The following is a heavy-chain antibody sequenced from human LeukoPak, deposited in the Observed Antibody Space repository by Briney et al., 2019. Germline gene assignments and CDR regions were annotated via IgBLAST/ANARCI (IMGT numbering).Heavy chain of an antibody. Sequence: PGGSLRLSCAASGFTFSSYAMSWLRQAPGKGLEWVSAISGSGGSTYYADPVKGRFTISRDNSKNSLYLQMNSLRDEDTAVYDCAKSAYCGGDCYAGFDYWGQGTLVTVSS. V-gene: IGHV3-23*01. CDR3: AKSAYCGGDCYAGFDY. J-gene: IGHJ4*02. D-gene: IGHD2-21*02. CDR2: ISGSGGST. CDR1: GFTFSSYA.